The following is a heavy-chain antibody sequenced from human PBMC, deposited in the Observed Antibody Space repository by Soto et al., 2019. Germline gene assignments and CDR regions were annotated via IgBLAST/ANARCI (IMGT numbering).Heavy chain of an antibody. D-gene: IGHD5-18*01. V-gene: IGHV3-20*04. CDR1: GFAFDDYG. CDR2: INWNGGST. Sequence: GGSLRLSCAASGFAFDDYGMSWVRQAPGKGLEWVSGINWNGGSTGYADSVKGRFTISRDNAKNSLYLQMNSLRAEDTALYYCAKGGYTFAYEWGQGALVTVSS. J-gene: IGHJ4*02. CDR3: AKGGYTFAYE.